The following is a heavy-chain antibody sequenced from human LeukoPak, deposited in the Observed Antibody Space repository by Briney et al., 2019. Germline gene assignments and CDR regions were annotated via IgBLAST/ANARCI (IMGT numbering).Heavy chain of an antibody. CDR3: ARQRGYSGYEGYYYYGMDV. Sequence: SETLSLTCTVSGGSISRGGYYWSWIRQHPGKGLEWIGYIYYSGSTNYNPSLKSRVTISVDTSKNQFSLKLSSVTAADTAVYYCARQRGYSGYEGYYYYGMDVWGQGTTVTVSS. J-gene: IGHJ6*02. CDR2: IYYSGST. CDR1: GGSISRGGYY. V-gene: IGHV4-61*08. D-gene: IGHD5-12*01.